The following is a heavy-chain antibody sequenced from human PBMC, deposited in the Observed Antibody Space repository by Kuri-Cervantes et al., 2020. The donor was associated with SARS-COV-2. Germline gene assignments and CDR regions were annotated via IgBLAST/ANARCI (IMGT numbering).Heavy chain of an antibody. J-gene: IGHJ4*02. CDR3: ARERGSSGWYGFDY. V-gene: IGHV1-18*04. CDR1: GYTFTSYG. CDR2: ISAYNGNT. D-gene: IGHD6-19*01. Sequence: KNSSRASGYTFTSYGTSWVRQAAGQGLEWMGWISAYNGNTNYAQKLQGRVTMTTDTSTSTAYMELRSLSSDDTAEYYCARERGSSGWYGFDYWGQGTLVTVSS.